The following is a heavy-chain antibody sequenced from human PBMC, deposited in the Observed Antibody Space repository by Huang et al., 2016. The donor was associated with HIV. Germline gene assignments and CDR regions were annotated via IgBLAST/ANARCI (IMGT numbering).Heavy chain of an antibody. V-gene: IGHV3-30*02. CDR3: ATDLGGYSFDY. Sequence: QEQLVESGGGVVQPGGSLRLSCAMSGFSFSHYGMHWVRQAPGKGVEWVAFIRFDGGNKHYADSAKCRFTISRDNSKKMLFLEMNSLRGDDTAFYYCATDLGGYSFDYWGQGALVSVSS. CDR2: IRFDGGNK. D-gene: IGHD2-21*02. J-gene: IGHJ4*02. CDR1: GFSFSHYG.